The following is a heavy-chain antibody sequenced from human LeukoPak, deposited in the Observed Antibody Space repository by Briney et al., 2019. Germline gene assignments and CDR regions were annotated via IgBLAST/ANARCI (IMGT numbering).Heavy chain of an antibody. J-gene: IGHJ3*01. Sequence: PSETLSLTCTVSGGSISSYYWSWIRQPAGKGLEWIGRMYASGTTNYNPSLKTRVTTSVDTSKNQFSLKLSSVTAADTAVYYCARGSGWYGAFDVWGKGTMVTVSS. V-gene: IGHV4-4*07. CDR1: GGSISSYY. CDR3: ARGSGWYGAFDV. D-gene: IGHD6-19*01. CDR2: MYASGTT.